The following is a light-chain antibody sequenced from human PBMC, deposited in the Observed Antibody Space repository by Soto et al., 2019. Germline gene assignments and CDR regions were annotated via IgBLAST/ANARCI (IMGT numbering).Light chain of an antibody. Sequence: DIVMTQAPLSSPVTLGQPAPISCRSSQSLVHRDGNTYLNWLHHRPGQPPRLLLYMVSRRFSGVPDRFSGSGAGTDFTLKISRVEPEDVGFYYCMKATQFPQVTFGQGTRLEI. V-gene: IGKV2-24*01. CDR3: MKATQFPQVT. CDR2: MVS. J-gene: IGKJ5*01. CDR1: QSLVHRDGNTY.